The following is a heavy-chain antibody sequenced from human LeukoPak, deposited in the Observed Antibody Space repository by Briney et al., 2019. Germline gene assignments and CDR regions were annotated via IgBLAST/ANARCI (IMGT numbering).Heavy chain of an antibody. CDR3: ARGPAVAALAEFDY. Sequence: ASVKVSCKASGYTFTSYYMHWVRQAPGQGLEWMGWINPNSGGTNYAQKFQGRVTMTRDTSISTAYMELSRLRSDDTAVYYCARGPAVAALAEFDYWGQGTLVTVSS. CDR2: INPNSGGT. D-gene: IGHD6-19*01. CDR1: GYTFTSYY. V-gene: IGHV1-2*02. J-gene: IGHJ4*02.